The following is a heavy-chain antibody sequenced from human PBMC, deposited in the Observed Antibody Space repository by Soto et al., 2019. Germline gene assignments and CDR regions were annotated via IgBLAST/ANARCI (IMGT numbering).Heavy chain of an antibody. CDR1: GYTVTSYD. CDR3: ARGVDTAMVPYYYYGMDV. Sequence: QVQLVQSGAEVKKPGASVKVSCKASGYTVTSYDINWVRQATGQGLEWMGWMNPNSGNTGYAQKFQGRVTMTRNTSISTAYMELSSLRSEDTALYYCARGVDTAMVPYYYYGMDVWGQGTTVTVSS. V-gene: IGHV1-8*01. CDR2: MNPNSGNT. J-gene: IGHJ6*02. D-gene: IGHD5-18*01.